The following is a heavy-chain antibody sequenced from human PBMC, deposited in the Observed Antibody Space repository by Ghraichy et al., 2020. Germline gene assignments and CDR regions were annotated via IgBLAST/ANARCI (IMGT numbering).Heavy chain of an antibody. V-gene: IGHV3-30*18. Sequence: GGSLRLSCAASGFTFSSYGMHWVRQAPGKGLEWVAVISYDGSNKYYADSVKGRFTISRDNSKNTLYLQMNSLRAEDTAVYYCAKDPYGITIFGYFDYWGQGTLVTVSS. D-gene: IGHD3-3*01. CDR1: GFTFSSYG. CDR3: AKDPYGITIFGYFDY. J-gene: IGHJ4*02. CDR2: ISYDGSNK.